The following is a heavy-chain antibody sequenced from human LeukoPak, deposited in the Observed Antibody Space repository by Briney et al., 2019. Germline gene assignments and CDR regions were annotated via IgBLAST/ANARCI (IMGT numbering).Heavy chain of an antibody. J-gene: IGHJ4*02. V-gene: IGHV4-39*07. D-gene: IGHD5-24*01. CDR2: IYYSGST. Sequence: SETLFLTCTVSGGSISSSSYYWGWIRQPPGKGLEWIGSIYYSGSTYYNPSLKSRVTISVDTSKNQFSLKLSSVTAADTAVYYCARDPGDGSWDYWGQGTLVTVSS. CDR3: ARDPGDGSWDY. CDR1: GGSISSSSYY.